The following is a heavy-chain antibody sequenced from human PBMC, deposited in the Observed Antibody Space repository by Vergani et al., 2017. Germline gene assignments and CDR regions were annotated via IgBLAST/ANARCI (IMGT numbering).Heavy chain of an antibody. CDR1: GYTFTGYY. CDR2: HNPNSGGT. V-gene: IGHV1-2*02. CDR3: ARTRITMIVVVAHLDY. D-gene: IGHD3-22*01. J-gene: IGHJ4*02. Sequence: VQLVQSGAEVNKPGASVKVSCKASGYTFTGYYMHWVRQAPGQGLEWMGWHNPNSGGTNYAQKFQGRVTMTRDTSISTAYMELSRLRSDDTAVYYCARTRITMIVVVAHLDYWGQGTLVTVSS.